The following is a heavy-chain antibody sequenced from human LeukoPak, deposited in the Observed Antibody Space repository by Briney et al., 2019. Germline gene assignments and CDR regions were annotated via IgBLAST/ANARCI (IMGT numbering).Heavy chain of an antibody. CDR3: ARVDDSSGFIDY. D-gene: IGHD3-22*01. Sequence: ASVKVSCKASGYTFTSYYMHWVRQAPGQGLEWMGIINPSGGSTSYAQKFQGRVTITADKSTSTAYMELSSLRSEDTAVYYCARVDDSSGFIDYWGQGTLVTVSS. CDR1: GYTFTSYY. V-gene: IGHV1-46*01. J-gene: IGHJ4*02. CDR2: INPSGGST.